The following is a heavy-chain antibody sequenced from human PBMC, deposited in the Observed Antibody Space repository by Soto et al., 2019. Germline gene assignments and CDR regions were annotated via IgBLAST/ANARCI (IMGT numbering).Heavy chain of an antibody. V-gene: IGHV4-31*03. J-gene: IGHJ6*02. CDR3: ASKRFSYGVDV. D-gene: IGHD3-10*01. Sequence: SETLSLTCSVSGVSIRSAGYHWSWIRQLPGKGLEWIGYIHSSGNTYYNPSLKSRVTISLDKPKNQFSLNLSSVTAADTAVYYCASKRFSYGVDVWGPVTTVTVSS. CDR1: GVSIRSAGYH. CDR2: IHSSGNT.